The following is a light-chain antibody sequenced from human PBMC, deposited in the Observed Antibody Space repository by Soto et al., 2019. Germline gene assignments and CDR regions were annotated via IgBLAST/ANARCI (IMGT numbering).Light chain of an antibody. CDR2: EVN. Sequence: QSALTQPPSASGSPGQSVTISCTGTSSDIGGYNSVSWYQQHPGKAPRLMIYEVNKRPSGVPDRFSGSKSGYTASLTVSGLQTEDEAFYYCSSYTRGPLYVFGTGTKVTVL. J-gene: IGLJ1*01. CDR3: SSYTRGPLYV. V-gene: IGLV2-8*01. CDR1: SSDIGGYNS.